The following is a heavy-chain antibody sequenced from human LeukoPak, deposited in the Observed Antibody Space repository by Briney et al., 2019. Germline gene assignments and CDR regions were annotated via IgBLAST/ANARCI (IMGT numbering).Heavy chain of an antibody. CDR1: GFTFSSYA. Sequence: GRSLRLSCAASGFTFSSYAMHWVRQAPGKGLEWVAVISYDGSNKYYADSVKGRFTISRDNSKNTLYLQMNSLRAEDTAVYYCARSSGYYLDFDYWGQGTLVTVPS. J-gene: IGHJ4*02. V-gene: IGHV3-30-3*01. CDR2: ISYDGSNK. CDR3: ARSSGYYLDFDY. D-gene: IGHD3-22*01.